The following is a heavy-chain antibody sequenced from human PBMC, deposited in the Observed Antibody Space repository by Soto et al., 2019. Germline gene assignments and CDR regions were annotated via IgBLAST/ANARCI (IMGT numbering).Heavy chain of an antibody. Sequence: QLQLQESGPRLVKPSETLSLTCTVSGGSITSSHYYWGWIRQPPGKGLEWIGTIYYSGTTSYHPSLKSRVTISADSSKNQFSLRLSYVTAADTAVYYCARHGPTWVAQVLYFDYWGQGALVTVSS. J-gene: IGHJ4*02. CDR2: IYYSGTT. V-gene: IGHV4-39*01. D-gene: IGHD7-27*01. CDR1: GGSITSSHYY. CDR3: ARHGPTWVAQVLYFDY.